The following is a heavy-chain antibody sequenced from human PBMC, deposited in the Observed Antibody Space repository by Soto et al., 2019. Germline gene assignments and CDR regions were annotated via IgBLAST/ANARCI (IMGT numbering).Heavy chain of an antibody. V-gene: IGHV1-8*01. Sequence: QVQLVQSGAELKKPGASVKVSCKASGYTFSNYDMNWVRQATGQGPAWIGWVNPNNGDTGYAQKVQRRLTLTTYISTTTAYMELTSLRSEDTAIYYCARVSIKGSAIDFDYWGQGTLITVSS. CDR1: GYTFSNYD. J-gene: IGHJ4*02. D-gene: IGHD3-10*01. CDR2: VNPNNGDT. CDR3: ARVSIKGSAIDFDY.